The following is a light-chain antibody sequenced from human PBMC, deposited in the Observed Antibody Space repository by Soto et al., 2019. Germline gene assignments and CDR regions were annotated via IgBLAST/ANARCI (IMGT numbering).Light chain of an antibody. Sequence: QSVLTQPASVSGSPGQSITISCSGTSSDIGRFDYVTWYQQHPGNAPKLMIYEVSNRPSGVSNRFSGSKSGNTASLTISGLQAEDEADYYCSSYTTSSLGVFGGGTKVTVL. CDR2: EVS. J-gene: IGLJ2*01. V-gene: IGLV2-14*01. CDR3: SSYTTSSLGV. CDR1: SSDIGRFDY.